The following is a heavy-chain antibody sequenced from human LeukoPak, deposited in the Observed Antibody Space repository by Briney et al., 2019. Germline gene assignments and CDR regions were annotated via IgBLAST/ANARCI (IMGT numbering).Heavy chain of an antibody. CDR2: ISYDGSNK. CDR1: GFTFSSYG. D-gene: IGHD3-22*01. CDR3: ARYEADSGYFSA. Sequence: PGGSLRLSCAASGFTFSSYGMHWVRQAPGKGLEWVAVISYDGSNKYYADSVKGRFTISRDNSKNTLYLQMNSLRAEDTAVYYCARYEADSGYFSAWGQGTLVTVSS. V-gene: IGHV3-30*03. J-gene: IGHJ4*02.